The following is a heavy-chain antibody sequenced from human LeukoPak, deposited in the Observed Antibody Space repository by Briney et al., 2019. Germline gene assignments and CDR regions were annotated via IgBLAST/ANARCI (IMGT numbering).Heavy chain of an antibody. CDR1: GYTFTGYY. CDR2: INPNSGGT. V-gene: IGHV1-2*02. D-gene: IGHD1-26*01. J-gene: IGHJ4*02. Sequence: WASVKVSCKASGYTFTGYYMHWVRQATGQGLEWMGWINPNSGGTNYAQKFQGRVTMTRDTSISTAYMELSRLRSDDTAVYYCARGLAIIVGATTPPFDYWGQGTLVTVSS. CDR3: ARGLAIIVGATTPPFDY.